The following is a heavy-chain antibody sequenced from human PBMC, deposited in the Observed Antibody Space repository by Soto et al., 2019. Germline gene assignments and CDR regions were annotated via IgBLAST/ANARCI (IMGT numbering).Heavy chain of an antibody. D-gene: IGHD1-26*01. CDR1: GGSISSSYYY. Sequence: QLQLQESGPGLVKPSETLSLTCTVSGGSISSSYYYWGWIRQPPGMGLEGIGSIYYSGGTYYSPSIKSRVTMSVDTSKNQFSLKLSSVTAADTAVYYCARPSGSYLYYFDYWGQGTLVTVSS. J-gene: IGHJ4*02. CDR2: IYYSGGT. CDR3: ARPSGSYLYYFDY. V-gene: IGHV4-39*01.